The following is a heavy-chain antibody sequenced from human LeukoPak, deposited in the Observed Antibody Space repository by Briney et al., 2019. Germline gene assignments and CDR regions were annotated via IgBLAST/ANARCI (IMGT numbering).Heavy chain of an antibody. V-gene: IGHV3-53*01. CDR2: IYSGGST. Sequence: GGSLRLSCAASGFTVSSNYMTWVRQAPGKGLEWVSVIYSGGSTYYADSVKGRFTGSRDNSKNTLYLQMNSVRAEDTAVYFCARGGVDHYGSGTYYLMYYFDHWGQGALVTVSS. CDR1: GFTVSSNY. CDR3: ARGGVDHYGSGTYYLMYYFDH. J-gene: IGHJ4*02. D-gene: IGHD3-10*01.